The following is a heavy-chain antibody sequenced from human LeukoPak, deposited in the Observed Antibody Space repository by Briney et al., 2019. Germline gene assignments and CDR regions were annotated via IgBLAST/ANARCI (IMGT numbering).Heavy chain of an antibody. CDR1: GGSISTSSNY. Sequence: SETLSLTCTVSGGSISTSSNYWGWIRQPPGKGLERIGSIYYSGSTYYNPSLESRVTISVDTSKNQFSLKLSYVTAADTAVYYCAIRAAAVIDAFDIWGQGTMVTVSS. D-gene: IGHD6-13*01. V-gene: IGHV4-39*01. CDR3: AIRAAAVIDAFDI. CDR2: IYYSGST. J-gene: IGHJ3*02.